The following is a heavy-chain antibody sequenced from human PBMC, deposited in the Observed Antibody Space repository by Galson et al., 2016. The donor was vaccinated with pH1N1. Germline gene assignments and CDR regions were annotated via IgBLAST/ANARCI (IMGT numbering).Heavy chain of an antibody. V-gene: IGHV3-30*02. CDR1: GFTFSSYV. D-gene: IGHD3-10*01. J-gene: IGHJ4*02. CDR2: IRYDGSNNDGSNK. Sequence: SLRLSCAASGFTFSSYVMHWVRQAPGKGLEWVAFIRYDGSNNDGSNKYYIDYVKGRFTVSRDNSKNTLYLQMRSLRAEDTAVYYCAKKMGFGDLLYNFDYWGQGTLVTVSS. CDR3: AKKMGFGDLLYNFDY.